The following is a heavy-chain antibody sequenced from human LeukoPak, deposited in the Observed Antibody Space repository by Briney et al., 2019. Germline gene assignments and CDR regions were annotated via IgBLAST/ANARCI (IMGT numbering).Heavy chain of an antibody. Sequence: SETLSLTCTVSGGSISSYYWSWIRQPAGKGREWIGRIYTSGSTNYNPSLKSRVTMSVDTSKNQFSLKLSSVTAADTAVYYCARDSKAIVVVPAAILQYNWFDPWGQGTLVTVSS. D-gene: IGHD2-2*02. CDR2: IYTSGST. J-gene: IGHJ5*02. CDR1: GGSISSYY. V-gene: IGHV4-4*07. CDR3: ARDSKAIVVVPAAILQYNWFDP.